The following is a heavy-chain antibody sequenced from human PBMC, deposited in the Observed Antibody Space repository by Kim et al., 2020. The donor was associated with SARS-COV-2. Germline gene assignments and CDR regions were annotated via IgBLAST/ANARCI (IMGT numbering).Heavy chain of an antibody. CDR2: INTNTGNP. J-gene: IGHJ6*02. Sequence: ASVKVSCKSSGYTFTSYAMNWVRQAPGQGLEWMGWINTNTGNPTYAQGFTGRFVFSLDTSVSTAYLQISSLKAEDTAVYYCARYYSSGWYSYYGMDVWGQGTTVTVSS. CDR3: ARYYSSGWYSYYGMDV. D-gene: IGHD6-19*01. V-gene: IGHV7-4-1*02. CDR1: GYTFTSYA.